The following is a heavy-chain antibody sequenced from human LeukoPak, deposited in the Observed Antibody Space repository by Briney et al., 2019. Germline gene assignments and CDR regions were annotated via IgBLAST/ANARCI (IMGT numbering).Heavy chain of an antibody. CDR3: AKDDNPVAGYYYFNY. D-gene: IGHD6-19*01. Sequence: GTSLRLSCAASGFTFSNYAMSWVRQAPGKGLEWISGISTSGGGTFYADSVKGRFTISRDNSKNTLYLQMNSLRVEDTAVYYCAKDDNPVAGYYYFNYWGQGTLVTVSS. CDR1: GFTFSNYA. CDR2: ISTSGGGT. J-gene: IGHJ4*02. V-gene: IGHV3-23*01.